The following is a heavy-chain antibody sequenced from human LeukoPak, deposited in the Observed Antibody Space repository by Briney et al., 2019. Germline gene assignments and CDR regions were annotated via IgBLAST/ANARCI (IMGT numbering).Heavy chain of an antibody. CDR3: ARDPDPTVTPDYFDY. D-gene: IGHD4-17*01. CDR2: IHYSGST. J-gene: IGHJ4*02. Sequence: SETLSLTCTVSGGSISSSTYHWGWIRQPPGKGLEWIGNIHYSGSTYYSPSLKSRATISVDTSKNQFSLNLTSVTAADTAVYYCARDPDPTVTPDYFDYWGQGTLVTVSS. CDR1: GGSISSSTYH. V-gene: IGHV4-39*07.